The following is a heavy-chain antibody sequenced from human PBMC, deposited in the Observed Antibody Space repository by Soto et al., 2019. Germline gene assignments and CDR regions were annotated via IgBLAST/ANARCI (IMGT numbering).Heavy chain of an antibody. J-gene: IGHJ4*02. Sequence: QVQLQESGPGLVKPSQTLSLTCTVSGGSISSGGYYWSWIRQHPGKGLEWIGYIYYSGSTYYNPSLKSPVTISVDTSKHQFSLKLSSVTAADTAVYYCARGVTMVRGVIHTPYFDYWGQGTLVTVSS. CDR3: ARGVTMVRGVIHTPYFDY. D-gene: IGHD3-10*01. CDR2: IYYSGST. V-gene: IGHV4-31*01. CDR1: GGSISSGGYY.